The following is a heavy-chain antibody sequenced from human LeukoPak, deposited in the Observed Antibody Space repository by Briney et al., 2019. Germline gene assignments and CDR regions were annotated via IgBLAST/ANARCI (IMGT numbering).Heavy chain of an antibody. CDR3: ARAKYGSGSYYNDY. D-gene: IGHD3-10*01. J-gene: IGHJ4*02. CDR2: IYYSGST. Sequence: SETLSLTCAVYGGSFSGYYWSWIRQPPGKGLEWIGYIYYSGSTNYNPSLKSRVTISVDTSKNQFSLKLSSVTAADTAVYYCARAKYGSGSYYNDYWGQGTLVTVSS. V-gene: IGHV4-59*01. CDR1: GGSFSGYY.